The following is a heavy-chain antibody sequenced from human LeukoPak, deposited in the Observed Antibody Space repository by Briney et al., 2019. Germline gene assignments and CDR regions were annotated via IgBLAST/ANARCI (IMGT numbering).Heavy chain of an antibody. CDR1: GGSITSGRYF. J-gene: IGHJ3*02. CDR2: ISYIGLT. Sequence: SETLSLTCSISGGSITSGRYFWGWIRQPPGKGLEWIGSISYIGLTYYNPSLKSRVTVSEDTSKNNFSLKLGSVSAADAAMYYCVRGFKTRDNWNDAYAFDIWGQGTMVTVSS. V-gene: IGHV4-39*02. CDR3: VRGFKTRDNWNDAYAFDI. D-gene: IGHD1-1*01.